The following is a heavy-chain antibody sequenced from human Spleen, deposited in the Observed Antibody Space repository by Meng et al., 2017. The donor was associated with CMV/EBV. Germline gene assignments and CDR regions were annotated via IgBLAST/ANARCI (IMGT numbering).Heavy chain of an antibody. CDR1: GGSISSYY. V-gene: IGHV4-4*07. D-gene: IGHD3-16*01. Sequence: RLQEEGPGLVKRSETLARTCTVSGGSISSYYWSWFPQPAGKGLEGIGRIYTSGSTNSNPPLKSRVTMSVDTSKNQFSLKLSSVTAADPAVYYWARDLGGGYFDYWGQGTLVTVSS. CDR3: ARDLGGGYFDY. J-gene: IGHJ4*02. CDR2: IYTSGST.